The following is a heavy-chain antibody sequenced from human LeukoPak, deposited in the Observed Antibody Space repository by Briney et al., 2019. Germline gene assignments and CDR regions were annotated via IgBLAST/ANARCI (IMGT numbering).Heavy chain of an antibody. V-gene: IGHV4-4*07. CDR3: ASSIGVHYYYMDV. J-gene: IGHJ6*03. D-gene: IGHD3-10*01. CDR1: GGSISSYY. Sequence: PSETLSLTCTGSGGSISSYYWSWIRQPAGKGLEWIGRIYTSGSPNYNPSLKSRVTMSVDTSKNQFSLKLSSVTAADTAVYYCASSIGVHYYYMDVWGKGTTVTVSS. CDR2: IYTSGSP.